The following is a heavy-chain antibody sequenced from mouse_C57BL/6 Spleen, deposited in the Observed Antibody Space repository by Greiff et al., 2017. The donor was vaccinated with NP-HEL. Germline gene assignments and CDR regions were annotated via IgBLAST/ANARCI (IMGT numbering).Heavy chain of an antibody. Sequence: EVKLQESEGGLVQPGSSMKLSCTASGFTFSDYYMAWVRQVPEKGLEWVANINYDGSSTYYLDSLKSRFIISRDNAKNILYLQMSSLKSEDTATYYCARGDYGKGYFDYWGQGTTLTVSS. J-gene: IGHJ2*01. V-gene: IGHV5-16*01. CDR3: ARGDYGKGYFDY. D-gene: IGHD1-1*01. CDR2: INYDGSST. CDR1: GFTFSDYY.